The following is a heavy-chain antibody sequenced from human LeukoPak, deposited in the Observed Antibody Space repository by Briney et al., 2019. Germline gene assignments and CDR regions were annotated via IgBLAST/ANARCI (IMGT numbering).Heavy chain of an antibody. CDR3: VRDRVGPDY. CDR2: ITDDATT. CDR1: GFTFSSAW. D-gene: IGHD1-26*01. J-gene: IGHJ4*02. V-gene: IGHV3-74*03. Sequence: GGSLRLTCAASGFTFSSAWMHWVRQAPGTGLVWVSRITDDATTTYADAVRGRFTISRDNAKNILYLQMNSLRAEDTAVYYCVRDRVGPDYWGQGTLVTVSS.